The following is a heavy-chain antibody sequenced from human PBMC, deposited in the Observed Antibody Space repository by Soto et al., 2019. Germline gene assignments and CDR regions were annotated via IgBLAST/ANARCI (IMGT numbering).Heavy chain of an antibody. CDR3: ARVPRPGYSSGWYGDNFDY. D-gene: IGHD6-19*01. Sequence: QVQLQESGPGLVKPSETLSLTCTVSGGSVSSGSYYWSWIRQPPGKGLEWIGYIYYSGSTNYNPSLKSRVTISVDTSKNQFSLKLSSVTAADTAVYYCARVPRPGYSSGWYGDNFDYWGQGTLVTVSS. V-gene: IGHV4-61*01. CDR1: GGSVSSGSYY. CDR2: IYYSGST. J-gene: IGHJ4*02.